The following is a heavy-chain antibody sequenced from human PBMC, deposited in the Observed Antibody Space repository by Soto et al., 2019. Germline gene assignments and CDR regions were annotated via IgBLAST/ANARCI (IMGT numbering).Heavy chain of an antibody. CDR3: ARLPAYDELDY. Sequence: SGTLSLTCTVCGGSISSSSYYWGWIRQPPGKGLEWIGSIYYSGSTYYNPSLKSRVTISVDTSKNQFSLKLSSVTAADTAVYYCARLPAYDELDYWGQGTLVTVSS. J-gene: IGHJ4*02. CDR1: GGSISSSSYY. V-gene: IGHV4-39*01. CDR2: IYYSGST. D-gene: IGHD3-22*01.